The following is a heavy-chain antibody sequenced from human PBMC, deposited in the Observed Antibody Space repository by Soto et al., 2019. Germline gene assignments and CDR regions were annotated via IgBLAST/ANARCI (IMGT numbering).Heavy chain of an antibody. J-gene: IGHJ6*02. CDR1: GGSISSGGYS. CDR3: ARVTRAYYYGMDV. CDR2: IYHSGST. Sequence: SETLSLTCAVSGGSISSGGYSWSWIRQPPGKGLEWIGYIYHSGSTYYNPSLKSRVTISVDRSKNQFSLKLSSVAAADTAVYYCARVTRAYYYGMDVWGQGTTVTVSS. V-gene: IGHV4-30-2*01.